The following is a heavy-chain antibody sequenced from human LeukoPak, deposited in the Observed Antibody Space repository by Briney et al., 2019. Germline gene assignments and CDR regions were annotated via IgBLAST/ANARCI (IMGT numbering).Heavy chain of an antibody. Sequence: GGSLRLSCVTSGFIFSGSPMHWVRQAPGRGLEWVALISNSGSIKNYADSVRGRFTISRDNSKNTLYLQMNSLRPEDTAVYYCAKEAGQDYGALDAFDVWGQGTMVTVSS. CDR2: ISNSGSIK. V-gene: IGHV3-30-3*02. CDR3: AKEAGQDYGALDAFDV. D-gene: IGHD4-17*01. CDR1: GFIFSGSP. J-gene: IGHJ3*01.